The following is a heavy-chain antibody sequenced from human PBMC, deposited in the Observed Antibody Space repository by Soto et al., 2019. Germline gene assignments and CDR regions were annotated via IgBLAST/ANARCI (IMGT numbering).Heavy chain of an antibody. Sequence: GESLKISCKGSGYSFTSYWISWVRQMPGKGLEWMGRIDPSDSYTNYSPSFQGHVTISADKSISTAYLQWSSLKASDTAMYYCARRPSLNSSSSGYWGQGTLVTAPQ. CDR3: ARRPSLNSSSSGY. J-gene: IGHJ4*02. V-gene: IGHV5-10-1*01. CDR1: GYSFTSYW. CDR2: IDPSDSYT. D-gene: IGHD6-6*01.